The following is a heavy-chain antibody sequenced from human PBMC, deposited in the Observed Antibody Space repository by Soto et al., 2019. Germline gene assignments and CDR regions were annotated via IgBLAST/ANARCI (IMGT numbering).Heavy chain of an antibody. Sequence: QVQLQESGPGLVKPSQTLSLTCTVSGGSISSGGYYWSWIRQRPGKGLEWIGYIYYSGSTYYNPSLKSRVTISVDTSKNQFSLKLSSVTAADTAVYYCAREGSGSSGYYDYWFDPWGQGTLVTVSS. J-gene: IGHJ5*02. D-gene: IGHD3-22*01. CDR3: AREGSGSSGYYDYWFDP. CDR1: GGSISSGGYY. CDR2: IYYSGST. V-gene: IGHV4-31*03.